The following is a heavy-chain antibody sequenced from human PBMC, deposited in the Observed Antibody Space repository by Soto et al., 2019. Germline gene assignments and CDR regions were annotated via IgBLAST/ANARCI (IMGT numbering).Heavy chain of an antibody. CDR2: IIPIFGTA. V-gene: IGHV1-69*01. J-gene: IGHJ4*02. CDR3: ARERIAVAGRMGWYFDY. CDR1: GGTFSSYA. Sequence: QVQLVQSGAEVKKPGSSVKVSCKASGGTFSSYAISWVRQAPGQGLEWMGGIIPIFGTANYAQKFQGRVTMTADESTSTAYMELSSLRSEYTAVYYCARERIAVAGRMGWYFDYWGQGTLVTVSS. D-gene: IGHD6-19*01.